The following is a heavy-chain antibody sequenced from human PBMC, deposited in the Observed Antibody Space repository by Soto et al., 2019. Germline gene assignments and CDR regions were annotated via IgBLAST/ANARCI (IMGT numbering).Heavy chain of an antibody. D-gene: IGHD4-4*01. V-gene: IGHV3-64D*06. Sequence: PGRPLRLSCSASGFTFGSYAMHWVRQAPGKGLEYVSAISSNGGSTYCADSVKGRFTISRDNSKNTLYLQMSSLRAEDTAVYYCVKAGVTVNYYYGMDVWGQGTTVTVSS. CDR1: GFTFGSYA. CDR2: ISSNGGST. J-gene: IGHJ6*02. CDR3: VKAGVTVNYYYGMDV.